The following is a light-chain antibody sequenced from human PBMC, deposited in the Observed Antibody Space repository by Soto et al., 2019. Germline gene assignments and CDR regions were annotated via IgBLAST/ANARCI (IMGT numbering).Light chain of an antibody. CDR2: EVS. CDR3: LQTKQLPLT. J-gene: IGKJ1*01. Sequence: EIVLTQTPLSLSVTPEQSASISCKSSQSLLHSDGKTYLYWYLQRPGQPPQLLMYEVSNRFSGVPERFSGSGSGTDFTLEISRVEAEDVALYSCLQTKQLPLTFGHGTKVEVK. V-gene: IGKV2D-29*01. CDR1: QSLLHSDGKTY.